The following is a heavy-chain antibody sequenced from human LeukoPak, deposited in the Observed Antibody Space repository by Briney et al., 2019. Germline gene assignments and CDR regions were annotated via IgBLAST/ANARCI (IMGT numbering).Heavy chain of an antibody. D-gene: IGHD3-16*01. Sequence: GGSLRPSCAASGFTFCSYWVYWVRQAPGKGLVWVSRINSDGSSTSYADSVKGRFTISRENSKNTLYLQMNSLRAEETAVYYCAKGGIMLISEPRLQYFVLWASGHVVCVSS. CDR1: GFTFCSYW. CDR3: AKGGIMLISEPRLQYFVL. J-gene: IGHJ2*01. CDR2: INSDGSST. V-gene: IGHV3-74*01.